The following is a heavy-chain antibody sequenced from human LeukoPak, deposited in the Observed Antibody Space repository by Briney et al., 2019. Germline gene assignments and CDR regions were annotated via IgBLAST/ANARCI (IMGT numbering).Heavy chain of an antibody. V-gene: IGHV3-30*18. CDR2: ISYDGSNK. J-gene: IGHJ4*02. CDR1: GFTFSSYG. D-gene: IGHD1-26*01. Sequence: PGGSLRLSCAASGFTFSSYGMHWVRQALGKGLEWVAVISYDGSNKYYVDSVKGRFTISRDNAKNSLYLQMNSLRADDTAVYYCVKDSPPRYSGSPPAYWGQGTLVTVSS. CDR3: VKDSPPRYSGSPPAY.